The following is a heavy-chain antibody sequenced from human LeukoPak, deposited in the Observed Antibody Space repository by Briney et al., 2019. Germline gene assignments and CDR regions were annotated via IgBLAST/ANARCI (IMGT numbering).Heavy chain of an antibody. D-gene: IGHD3-10*01. V-gene: IGHV1-69*05. J-gene: IGHJ4*02. Sequence: SVKVSCKASGGTFSSYAISWVRQAPGQGLERMGGIIPIFGTANYAQKFQGRVTITTDESTSTAYMELSSLRSEDTAVYYCARDEGNYYGSGSYSLDYWGQGTLVTVSS. CDR1: GGTFSSYA. CDR3: ARDEGNYYGSGSYSLDY. CDR2: IIPIFGTA.